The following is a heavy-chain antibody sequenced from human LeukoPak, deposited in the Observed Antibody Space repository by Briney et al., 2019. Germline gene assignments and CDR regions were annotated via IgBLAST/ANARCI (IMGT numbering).Heavy chain of an antibody. CDR1: GGTFSSYA. CDR3: ARPGVFGVEDYYFDY. D-gene: IGHD3-3*01. Sequence: AASVKVSCKASGGTFSSYAISWVRQAPGQGLEWMGGIIPIFGTANYAQKFQGRVTITADESTSTAYMELSSLRSEDTAVYYCARPGVFGVEDYYFDYWGQGTLVTVSS. J-gene: IGHJ4*02. CDR2: IIPIFGTA. V-gene: IGHV1-69*13.